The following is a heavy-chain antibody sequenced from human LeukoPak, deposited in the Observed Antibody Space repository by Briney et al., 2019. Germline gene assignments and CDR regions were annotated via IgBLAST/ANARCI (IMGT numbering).Heavy chain of an antibody. Sequence: PGGSLRLTCVASGFTFSSYWMHWVRQAPGKGLEWVANIKQDGSEKYYVDSVKGRFTISRDNAKNSLYLQMNSLRAEDTAVYYCARVPNVVHFDYWGQGTLVTVSS. CDR2: IKQDGSEK. CDR1: GFTFSSYW. CDR3: ARVPNVVHFDY. J-gene: IGHJ4*02. D-gene: IGHD2-15*01. V-gene: IGHV3-7*01.